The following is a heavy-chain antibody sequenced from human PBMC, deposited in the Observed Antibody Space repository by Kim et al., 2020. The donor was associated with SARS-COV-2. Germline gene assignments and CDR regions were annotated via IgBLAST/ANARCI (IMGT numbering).Heavy chain of an antibody. Sequence: SVKVSCKASGDTFLSNAISWVRQAPGQGLQWMGGVITVFGTPTYAQNFHDRLTITVDESTHTAYMELSNLKSDDTAVYYCARGCLYGSGTYSNDFWGQG. V-gene: IGHV1-69*13. CDR3: ARGCLYGSGTYSNDF. CDR1: GDTFLSNA. J-gene: IGHJ4*02. D-gene: IGHD3-10*01. CDR2: VITVFGTP.